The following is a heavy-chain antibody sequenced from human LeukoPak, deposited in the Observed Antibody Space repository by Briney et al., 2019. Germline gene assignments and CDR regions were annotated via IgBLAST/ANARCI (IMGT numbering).Heavy chain of an antibody. CDR1: GFIFSNYG. CDR2: IRSDGFNK. J-gene: IGHJ4*02. D-gene: IGHD3-10*01. CDR3: AKVRQMVREVTPFDY. Sequence: GGSLRLSCAASGFIFSNYGMHWVRQTPDKGLRWVASIRSDGFNKYYADSVKGRFTISRDNSKNTLYLQMSSLGIEDTAVYYCAKVRQMVREVTPFDYWGQGAQVTVSS. V-gene: IGHV3-30*02.